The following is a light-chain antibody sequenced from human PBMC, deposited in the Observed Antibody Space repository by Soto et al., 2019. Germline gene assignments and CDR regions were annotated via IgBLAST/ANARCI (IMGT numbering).Light chain of an antibody. CDR3: MQTLLAPWT. J-gene: IGKJ1*01. CDR2: LGS. CDR1: QSLLHSNGYNY. V-gene: IGKV2-28*01. Sequence: DIVMTQSPLSLPVTLGERASISRRARQSLLHSNGYNYLYWYLQKSGQSPQLLIPLGSNRASRAPDRSSGSASRTAFTVPTARVEAEHVGVHYGMQTLLAPWTFGQGTNVDIK.